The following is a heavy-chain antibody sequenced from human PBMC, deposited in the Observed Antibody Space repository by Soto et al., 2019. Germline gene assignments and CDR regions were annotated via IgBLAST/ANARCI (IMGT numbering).Heavy chain of an antibody. CDR2: ISYDGSNK. CDR3: ARDGGYTVVTLHYYYGMDV. CDR1: GFTFSSYA. J-gene: IGHJ6*02. Sequence: GGSLRLSCAASGFTFSSYAMHWVRQAPGKGLEWVAVISYDGSNKYYADSVKGRFTISRDNSKNTLYLQMNSLRAEDTAVYYCARDGGYTVVTLHYYYGMDVWGQGTTVTVSS. D-gene: IGHD2-21*02. V-gene: IGHV3-30-3*01.